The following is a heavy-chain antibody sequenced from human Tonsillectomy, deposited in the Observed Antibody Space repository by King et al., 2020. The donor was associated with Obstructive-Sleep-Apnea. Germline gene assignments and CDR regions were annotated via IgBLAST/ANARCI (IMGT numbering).Heavy chain of an antibody. Sequence: QLVQSGAEKKKPGASVRVPCKASASTFRNNIITWVRQAPGQGLEWMGWISTYNGNTNYAQKFKGRVTMTTDTSPSAANVDLRSLTSDYSAVYFCATSGRYHHSAPPTFDIWGQGTMVIVSS. CDR2: ISTYNGNT. J-gene: IGHJ3*02. CDR3: ATSGRYHHSAPPTFDI. D-gene: IGHD3-22*01. CDR1: ASTFRNNI. V-gene: IGHV1-18*04.